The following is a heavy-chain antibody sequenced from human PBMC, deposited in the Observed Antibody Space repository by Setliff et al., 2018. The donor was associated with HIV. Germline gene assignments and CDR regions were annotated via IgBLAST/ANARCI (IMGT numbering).Heavy chain of an antibody. Sequence: SETLSLTCIVSGGSIGSYYWSWIRQSPGKGLEWLGYVYYTGSTNYNPSLKSRVTIGVDTSKNQFSLKLTSVTAADAAVYYCARRRPPPSGLYSAYYMDVWGTGTTVTVSS. D-gene: IGHD1-26*01. V-gene: IGHV4-59*08. CDR2: VYYTGST. CDR1: GGSIGSYY. CDR3: ARRRPPPSGLYSAYYMDV. J-gene: IGHJ6*03.